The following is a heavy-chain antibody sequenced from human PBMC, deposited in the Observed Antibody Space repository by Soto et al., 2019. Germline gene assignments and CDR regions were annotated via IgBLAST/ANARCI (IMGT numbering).Heavy chain of an antibody. D-gene: IGHD3-16*01. CDR3: AKDLSWGQCDY. J-gene: IGHJ4*02. CDR1: GFTFSSYW. Sequence: EVQLVESGGGLVQPGGSLRLSCAASGFTFSSYWMHWVRQDAGKGLLWVLSIKTDGTVTQYADSVKGRFTVSRDNAKNTLYLQMNSLRAEDTAVYYCAKDLSWGQCDYWGQGALVTVSS. CDR2: IKTDGTVT. V-gene: IGHV3-74*03.